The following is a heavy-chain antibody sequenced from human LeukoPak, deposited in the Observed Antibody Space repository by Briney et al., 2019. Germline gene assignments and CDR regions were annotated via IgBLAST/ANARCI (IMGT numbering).Heavy chain of an antibody. CDR2: IYYSGST. V-gene: IGHV4-39*01. D-gene: IGHD1-26*01. CDR3: ARRRYSGSYAVFDY. J-gene: IGHJ4*02. CDR1: GGSISSSSYY. Sequence: SETLSLTCTVSGGSISSSSYYWGWIRQPPGKGLEWIGSIYYSGSTYYNPSLKSRVTISVDTSKNQFSMKLSSVTAADTAVYYCARRRYSGSYAVFDYWGQGTLVTVSS.